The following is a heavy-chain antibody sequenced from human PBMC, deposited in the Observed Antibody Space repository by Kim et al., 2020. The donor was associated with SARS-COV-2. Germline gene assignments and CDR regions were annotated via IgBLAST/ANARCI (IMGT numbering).Heavy chain of an antibody. J-gene: IGHJ5*01. V-gene: IGHV3-53*01. D-gene: IGHD1-1*01. Sequence: YYADSVKGRFTISRDNSKNTLYLQMNSLRAEDTAVYYCARRGYPGWFDSWGQGTLVTVSS. CDR3: ARRGYPGWFDS.